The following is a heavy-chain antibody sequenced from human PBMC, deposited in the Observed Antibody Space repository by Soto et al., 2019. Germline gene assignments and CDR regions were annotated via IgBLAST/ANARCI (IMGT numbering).Heavy chain of an antibody. D-gene: IGHD6-19*01. J-gene: IGHJ4*02. CDR1: GGSISRSNW. V-gene: IGHV4-4*02. CDR3: ARGSVADDFDY. CDR2: IYRSGST. Sequence: PSETLSLTCAVSGGSISRSNWWSWVRQPPGKGLEYIGEIYRSGSTHYNPSLKSRVTISVDKSKNQFSLNLSSVTAADTAVYYCARGSVADDFDYWGRGTLVTVSS.